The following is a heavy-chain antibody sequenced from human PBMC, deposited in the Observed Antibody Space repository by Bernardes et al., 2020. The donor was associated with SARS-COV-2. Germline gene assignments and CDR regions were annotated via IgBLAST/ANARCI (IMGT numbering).Heavy chain of an antibody. CDR2: IWYDGSNK. J-gene: IGHJ6*02. V-gene: IGHV3-33*01. CDR1: GFTFSSYG. D-gene: IGHD6-25*01. Sequence: SLRLSCAASGFTFSSYGMHWVRHAPGKGLEWVAVIWYDGSNKYYADSVKGRFTISRDNSKNTLYLQMNSLRAEDTAVYYCARDPASHVGMDVWGQGTTVTVSS. CDR3: ARDPASHVGMDV.